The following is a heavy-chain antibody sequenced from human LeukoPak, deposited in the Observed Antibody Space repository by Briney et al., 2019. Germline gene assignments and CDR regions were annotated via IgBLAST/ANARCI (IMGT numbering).Heavy chain of an antibody. CDR1: GFTFSSYA. J-gene: IGHJ4*02. V-gene: IGHV3-21*01. D-gene: IGHD1-26*01. CDR2: ISGSSTYI. CDR3: ARDWAT. Sequence: GGSLRLSCAASGFTFSSYAMNWVRQAPGKGLEWVSSISGSSTYIYYADSLKGRFTISRDNAKNSLYLQMNSLRAEDTAVYYCARDWATWGQGTLVTVSS.